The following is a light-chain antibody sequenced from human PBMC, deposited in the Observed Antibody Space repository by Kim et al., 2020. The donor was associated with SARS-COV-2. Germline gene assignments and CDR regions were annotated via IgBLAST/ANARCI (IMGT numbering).Light chain of an antibody. CDR1: KLGNKY. CDR2: QND. J-gene: IGLJ2*01. CDR3: QTWDTATVV. V-gene: IGLV3-1*01. Sequence: SYELTQPPSVSVFPGQTASITCSGDKLGNKYACWYQQKPGQSPVLVIYQNDRRPSGIPGRFSGSNSGNTATLTISGTQTVDEADYYCQTWDTATVVFGGGTQLTVL.